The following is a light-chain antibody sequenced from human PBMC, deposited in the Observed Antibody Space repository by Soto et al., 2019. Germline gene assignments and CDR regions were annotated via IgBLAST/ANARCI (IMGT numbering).Light chain of an antibody. J-gene: IGKJ2*01. CDR3: QQYGSSPRT. CDR1: QSVSSSY. V-gene: IGKV3-20*01. Sequence: EIVLTQSPGTLSLAPGERATLSCRASQSVSSSYLAGYQQKPGQAPRLLIYGASSRATGIPDRFSGSGSGTDFTLTISRLEPEDLAVCYCQQYGSSPRTFGQGTKLEIK. CDR2: GAS.